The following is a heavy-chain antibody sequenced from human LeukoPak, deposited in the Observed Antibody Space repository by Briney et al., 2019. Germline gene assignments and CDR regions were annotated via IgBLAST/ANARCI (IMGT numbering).Heavy chain of an antibody. D-gene: IGHD3-3*01. V-gene: IGHV3-23*01. CDR3: AKERGSITIFGVVAGLPDY. CDR1: GFTFSSYA. Sequence: GGSLRLSCAASGFTFSSYAMSWVRQAPGKGLEWVSAISGSGGSTYYADSVKGRFTMSRDNSENTLYLQMNSLRAEDTAVYYCAKERGSITIFGVVAGLPDYWGQGTLVTVSS. J-gene: IGHJ4*02. CDR2: ISGSGGST.